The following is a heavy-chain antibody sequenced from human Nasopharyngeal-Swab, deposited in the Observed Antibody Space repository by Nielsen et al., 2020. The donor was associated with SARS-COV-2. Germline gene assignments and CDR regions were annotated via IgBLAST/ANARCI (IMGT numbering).Heavy chain of an antibody. D-gene: IGHD2-2*01. Sequence: WIRQHPGKGLEWIGSIYYSGSTHYNPSLKSRVTISVDTSRNQFSLKLSSVTAADTAVYYCARPNTPEDIVVVPAAIAFDIWGQGTMVTVSS. CDR2: IYYSGST. CDR3: ARPNTPEDIVVVPAAIAFDI. J-gene: IGHJ3*02. V-gene: IGHV4-39*01.